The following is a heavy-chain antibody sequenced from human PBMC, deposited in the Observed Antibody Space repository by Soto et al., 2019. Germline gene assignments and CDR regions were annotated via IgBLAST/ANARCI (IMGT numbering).Heavy chain of an antibody. D-gene: IGHD3-22*01. V-gene: IGHV1-3*01. CDR2: INGASGIT. Sequence: QVQLVQSGAEVKKPGASVKVSCKASGYTFTEYWLHWARQAPGQRLEWMGSINGASGITDYSQSFQGRVTFTRDTSESTVYIELSSLRSEDTAVYYCARVVVTGRGYFQHWGQGTPVTV. CDR3: ARVVVTGRGYFQH. J-gene: IGHJ1*01. CDR1: GYTFTEYW.